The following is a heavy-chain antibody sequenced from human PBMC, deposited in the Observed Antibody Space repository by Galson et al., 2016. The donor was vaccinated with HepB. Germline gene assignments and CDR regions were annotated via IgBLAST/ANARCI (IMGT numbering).Heavy chain of an antibody. V-gene: IGHV3-23*01. D-gene: IGHD6-19*01. CDR3: AKNTGWYVDYFDY. CDR1: GFSFRSYA. Sequence: SLRLSCAASGFSFRSYAMSWVRQAPGKGLEWVSAIGGSAFSTYYADSVKGRFTISRDNFKNTVSLHMSDLRSEDTAIYYCAKNTGWYVDYFDYWGQGILVTVSS. J-gene: IGHJ4*02. CDR2: IGGSAFST.